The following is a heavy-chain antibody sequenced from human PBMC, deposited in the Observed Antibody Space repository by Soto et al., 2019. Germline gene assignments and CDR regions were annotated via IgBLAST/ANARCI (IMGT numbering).Heavy chain of an antibody. CDR3: ATHPVGYCSSTSGAIFDY. V-gene: IGHV1-69*01. D-gene: IGHD2-2*01. CDR2: IIPIFGTA. CDR1: GGTFSAYA. J-gene: IGHJ4*02. Sequence: QVQLVQSGAEVKKPGSSVKVSCKASGGTFSAYAISWVRQAPGQGLEWMGGIIPIFGTANYAQKFQGSVTITADESTSPAYMELSSLRSEDTAVYYCATHPVGYCSSTSGAIFDYWGQGTLVTVSS.